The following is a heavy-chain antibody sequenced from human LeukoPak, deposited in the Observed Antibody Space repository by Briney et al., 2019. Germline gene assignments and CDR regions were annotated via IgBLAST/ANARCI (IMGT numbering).Heavy chain of an antibody. J-gene: IGHJ3*02. CDR3: VRRSRMTTIDAFDI. CDR1: GGSISSYY. D-gene: IGHD5-24*01. V-gene: IGHV4-59*08. CDR2: ICYSGST. Sequence: SETLSLTCTVSGGSISSYYWSWIRQPPGKGLDWIGYICYSGSTNYNPSLKSRVTISVDTSKNQFFLKLSSVTAADTAVYYCVRRSRMTTIDAFDIWGQGTMVTVSS.